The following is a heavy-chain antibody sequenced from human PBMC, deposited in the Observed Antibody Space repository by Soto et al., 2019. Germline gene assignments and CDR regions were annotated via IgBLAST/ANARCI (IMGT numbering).Heavy chain of an antibody. J-gene: IGHJ4*02. CDR3: IRLDVDTAMAYDY. Sequence: GGSLRLSCAASGFTFSGSAMHWVRQASGKGLEWVGRIRSKANSYATAYAASVKGRFTISRDDSKNTAYLQMNSLKTEDTAVYYCIRLDVDTAMAYDYWGQGTLVTVSS. V-gene: IGHV3-73*01. D-gene: IGHD5-18*01. CDR1: GFTFSGSA. CDR2: IRSKANSYAT.